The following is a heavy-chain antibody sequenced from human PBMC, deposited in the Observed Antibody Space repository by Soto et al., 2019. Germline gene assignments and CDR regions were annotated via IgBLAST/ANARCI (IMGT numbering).Heavy chain of an antibody. CDR1: GYSFTSYW. CDR3: ARHNKGVIGYYYYGMDV. Sequence: LGESLKISCKGSGYSFTSYWIGWVRQMPGKVLEWMGIIYPGDSDTRYSPSFQGQVTISADKSISTAYLQWSSLKASDTAMYYCARHNKGVIGYYYYGMDVWGQGXTVTVYS. J-gene: IGHJ6*02. D-gene: IGHD3-10*01. V-gene: IGHV5-51*01. CDR2: IYPGDSDT.